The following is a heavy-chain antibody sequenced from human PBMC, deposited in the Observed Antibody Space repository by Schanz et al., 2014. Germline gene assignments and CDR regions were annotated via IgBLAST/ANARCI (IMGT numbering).Heavy chain of an antibody. CDR3: ARLSMEFGRGKSYYYYVDV. Sequence: QVQAVQSGAEVKKPGASVKVSCKASGYNITSNDVTWVRQATGQGLEWMGWMNPNSGNTGYAQKFQDRVTMTRNTSISTAYMELNSLTSEDTAVYYCARLSMEFGRGKSYYYYVDVCGRGTPVTVSS. J-gene: IGHJ6*03. CDR1: GYNITSND. D-gene: IGHD3-10*01. CDR2: MNPNSGNT. V-gene: IGHV1-8*01.